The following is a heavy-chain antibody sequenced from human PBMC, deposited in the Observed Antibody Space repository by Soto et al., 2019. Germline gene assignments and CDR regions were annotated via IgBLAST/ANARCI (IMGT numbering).Heavy chain of an antibody. Sequence: SCAASGFTFSSYAMHWVRQAPGKGLEWVAVISYDGSNKYYADSVKGRFTISRDNSKNTLYLQMNSLRAEDTAVYYCASIGYYDSSGGFDYWGQGTLVTVSS. CDR2: ISYDGSNK. D-gene: IGHD3-22*01. CDR1: GFTFSSYA. CDR3: ASIGYYDSSGGFDY. V-gene: IGHV3-30-3*01. J-gene: IGHJ4*02.